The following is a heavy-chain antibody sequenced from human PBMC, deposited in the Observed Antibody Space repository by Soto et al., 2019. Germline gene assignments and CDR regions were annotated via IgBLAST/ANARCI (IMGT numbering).Heavy chain of an antibody. D-gene: IGHD2-15*01. CDR2: ISRSGDRT. V-gene: IGHV3-64*02. J-gene: IGHJ4*02. CDR1: GFTFSSYN. Sequence: EVQLVESGEGLVQPGGSLRLSCAASGFTFSSYNIHWIRQAPGKGLEFVSAISRSGDRTYYADSVKGRFTITRDNSKNTVGLQMGSLRADDMAVYYCARARCSSGQCYYFDYWGRGALVSVSS. CDR3: ARARCSSGQCYYFDY.